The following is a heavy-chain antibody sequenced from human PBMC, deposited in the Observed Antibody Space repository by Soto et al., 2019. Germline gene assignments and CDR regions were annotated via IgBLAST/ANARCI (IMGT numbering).Heavy chain of an antibody. CDR2: INHSGSK. J-gene: IGHJ4*02. CDR3: AIQVAPGVLRYPESYWG. Sequence: QVQLQQWGAGLLKPSETLSLTCAVYGGSFSGYYWSWIRQPPGKGLEWIGEINHSGSKSYNPSPKSRVTISVDTSKNQFSLKLSSVTAADTAVYYCAIQVAPGVLRYPESYWGWGQGTLVTVSS. D-gene: IGHD3-9*01. V-gene: IGHV4-34*01. CDR1: GGSFSGYY.